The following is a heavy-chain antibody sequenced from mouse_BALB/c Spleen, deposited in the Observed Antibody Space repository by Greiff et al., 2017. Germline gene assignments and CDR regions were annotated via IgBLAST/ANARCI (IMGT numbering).Heavy chain of an antibody. Sequence: VQGVESGAELAKPGASVKMSCKASGYTFTSYWMHWVKQRPGQGLEWIGYINPSTGYTEYNQKFKDKATLTADKSSSTAYMQLSSLTSEDSAVYYCARGEELAYWGQGTLVTVSA. CDR3: ARGEELAY. J-gene: IGHJ3*01. CDR1: GYTFTSYW. V-gene: IGHV1-7*01. CDR2: INPSTGYT.